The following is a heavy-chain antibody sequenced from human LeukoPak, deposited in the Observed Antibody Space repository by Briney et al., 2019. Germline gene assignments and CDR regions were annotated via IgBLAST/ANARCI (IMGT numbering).Heavy chain of an antibody. D-gene: IGHD7-27*01. CDR3: ATDLGRSDFDY. Sequence: PGGSLRLSCAASGYTFSNYGMHWVRQAPGTGLEWVAFIRFDGSKKYYADSVKGRFTISKDNSKNTLYLQMNSLRAEDTAVYFCATDLGRSDFDYWGQGTLVTVSS. J-gene: IGHJ4*02. V-gene: IGHV3-30*02. CDR2: IRFDGSKK. CDR1: GYTFSNYG.